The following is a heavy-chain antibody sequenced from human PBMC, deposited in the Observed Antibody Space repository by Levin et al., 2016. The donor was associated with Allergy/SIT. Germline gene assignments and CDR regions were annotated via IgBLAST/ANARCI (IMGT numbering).Heavy chain of an antibody. Sequence: ASVKVSCKASGYTFTSYYMNWVRQAPGQGLEWMGIINPSGGTTTYAQKFQGRVTMTRDTSTSTVYMELSSLRSEDTAVYYCARAIGAIRQWYFDLWGRGTLVTVSS. CDR3: ARAIGAIRQWYFDL. J-gene: IGHJ2*01. CDR2: INPSGGTT. CDR1: GYTFTSYY. V-gene: IGHV1-46*03. D-gene: IGHD3-16*01.